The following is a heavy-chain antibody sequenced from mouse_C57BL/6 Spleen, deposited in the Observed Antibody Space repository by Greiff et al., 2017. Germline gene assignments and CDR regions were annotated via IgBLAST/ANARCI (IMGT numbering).Heavy chain of an antibody. CDR3: ARGAIVTRGYYFDY. CDR2: ISSGGSYT. D-gene: IGHD2-5*01. V-gene: IGHV5-6*01. CDR1: GFTFSSYG. J-gene: IGHJ2*01. Sequence: EVQGVESGGDLVKPGGSLKLSCAASGFTFSSYGMSWVRQTPDKRLEWVATISSGGSYTYYPDSVKGRFTISRDNAKNTLYLQMSSLKSEDTAMYYCARGAIVTRGYYFDYWGQGTTLTVSS.